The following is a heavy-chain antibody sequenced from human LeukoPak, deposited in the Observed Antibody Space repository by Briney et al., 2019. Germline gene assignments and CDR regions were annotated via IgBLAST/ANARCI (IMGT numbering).Heavy chain of an antibody. Sequence: AGGSLRLSCAASGFTFSSYSMNWVRQAPGKGLEWVSSISSSSSYIYYADSVKGRFTISRDNAKNSLYLQMNSLRAEDTAVYYCAKDPYYDFWSGYQWGYFDYWGQGTLVTVSS. CDR1: GFTFSSYS. CDR3: AKDPYYDFWSGYQWGYFDY. J-gene: IGHJ4*02. V-gene: IGHV3-21*04. CDR2: ISSSSSYI. D-gene: IGHD3-3*01.